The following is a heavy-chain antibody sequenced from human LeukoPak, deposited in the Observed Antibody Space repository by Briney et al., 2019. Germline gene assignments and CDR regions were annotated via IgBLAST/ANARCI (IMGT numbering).Heavy chain of an antibody. V-gene: IGHV3-23*01. CDR3: AKIFQSSSWFDLDY. Sequence: GGSLRLSFPASGFTFSGYAMSWVGQAPGKGLEGSSAISGSGGSTYYADSVKGRFTISRDNSKNTLYLQMNSLRAEDTAVYYCAKIFQSSSWFDLDYWGQGTLVTVSS. CDR2: ISGSGGST. CDR1: GFTFSGYA. D-gene: IGHD6-13*01. J-gene: IGHJ4*02.